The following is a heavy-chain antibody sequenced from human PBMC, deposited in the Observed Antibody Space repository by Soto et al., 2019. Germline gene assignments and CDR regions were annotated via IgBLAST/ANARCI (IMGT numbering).Heavy chain of an antibody. J-gene: IGHJ4*02. Sequence: SETLSLTCIVSGGSISSSSLQWGWIRQPPGRGLDWVGSIFSSGGTYYNPSLKSRVTISVHTANNQFSLKLSSVTAADTAVYYCARQYYYGSGRQIDYWGQGTLVTVSS. V-gene: IGHV4-39*01. CDR2: IFSSGGT. CDR3: ARQYYYGSGRQIDY. CDR1: GGSISSSSLQ. D-gene: IGHD3-10*01.